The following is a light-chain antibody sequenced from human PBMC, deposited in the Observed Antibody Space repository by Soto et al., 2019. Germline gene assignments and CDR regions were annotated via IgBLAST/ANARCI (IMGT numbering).Light chain of an antibody. CDR3: QQYHNWPRAT. J-gene: IGKJ1*01. CDR2: RTS. Sequence: EIVMTQSPATLSVSPGERATLSCRASQSISSNLAWYQQKPVQAPRLLMFRTSSRATGFPARFSGSGSGTEFNLPISSLQSADFGAYYCQQYHNWPRATFGRGTQVDIK. V-gene: IGKV3-15*01. CDR1: QSISSN.